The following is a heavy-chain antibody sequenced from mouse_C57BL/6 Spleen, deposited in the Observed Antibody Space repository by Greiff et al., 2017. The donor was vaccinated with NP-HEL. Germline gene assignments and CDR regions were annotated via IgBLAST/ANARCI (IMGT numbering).Heavy chain of an antibody. V-gene: IGHV5-12*01. J-gene: IGHJ4*01. CDR1: GFTFSDYY. D-gene: IGHD2-1*01. CDR3: ARSTPRAMDY. CDR2: ISNGGGST. Sequence: EVKLMESGGGLVQPGGSLKLSCAASGFTFSDYYMYWVRQTPEKRLEWVAYISNGGGSTYYPDTVKGRFTISRDNAKNTLYLQMSRLKSEDTAMYYCARSTPRAMDYWGQGTSVTVSS.